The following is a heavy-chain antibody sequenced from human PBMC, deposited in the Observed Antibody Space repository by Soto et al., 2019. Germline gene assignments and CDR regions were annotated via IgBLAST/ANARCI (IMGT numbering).Heavy chain of an antibody. D-gene: IGHD2-15*01. Sequence: QVELVQPGGDVKKPGSSVKVSCKASGYTVTKYGSSWVRHATGQGLEWMGWINPDNDNTIYAPNSQGSVTLTTDIATSTVYMELRSLRSDDTGLYYCARTPTCSRLGDSWGQGTLVTVAS. CDR1: GYTVTKYG. CDR2: INPDNDNT. V-gene: IGHV1-18*04. J-gene: IGHJ4*02. CDR3: ARTPTCSRLGDS.